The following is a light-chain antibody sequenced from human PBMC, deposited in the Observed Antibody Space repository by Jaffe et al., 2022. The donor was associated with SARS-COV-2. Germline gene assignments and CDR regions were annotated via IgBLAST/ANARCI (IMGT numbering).Light chain of an antibody. CDR2: GAS. Sequence: EIVLTQSPGTLSLSPGERATLSCRASQSVTSNYLAWYQQKPGQAPRLLIYGASRTAIGIPDRFSGSGSGTDFTLTISRLEPEDFAVYYCQQYVSSPYTFGQGTKLEIK. CDR3: QQYVSSPYT. CDR1: QSVTSNY. V-gene: IGKV3-20*01. J-gene: IGKJ2*01.